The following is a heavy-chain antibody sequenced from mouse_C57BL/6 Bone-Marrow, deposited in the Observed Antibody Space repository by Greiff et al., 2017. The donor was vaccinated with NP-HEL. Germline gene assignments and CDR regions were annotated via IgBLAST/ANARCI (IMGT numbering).Heavy chain of an antibody. J-gene: IGHJ4*01. V-gene: IGHV5-12*01. Sequence: EVKLVESGGGLVQPGGSLKLSCAASGFTFSDYYMYWVRQTPEKRLEWVAYISNGGGSTYYPDTVKGRFTISRDNAKNTLYLQMSRLKSEDTAMYYCARLTTVVARDAMDYWGQGTSVTVSS. D-gene: IGHD1-1*01. CDR2: ISNGGGST. CDR3: ARLTTVVARDAMDY. CDR1: GFTFSDYY.